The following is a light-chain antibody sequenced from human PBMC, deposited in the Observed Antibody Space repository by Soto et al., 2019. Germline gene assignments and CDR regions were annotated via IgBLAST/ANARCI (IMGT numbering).Light chain of an antibody. CDR1: QSIGSW. CDR2: AAS. Sequence: DIQITQSPSTLSASVGDRVTITCRASQSIGSWLAWYQQKPGKAPNLLIYAASSLQSGVPSRFSGSGSGTDFTLTISSLQRDDFAIYYCQQYNPYYRTFGQGTKVDI. CDR3: QQYNPYYRT. J-gene: IGKJ1*01. V-gene: IGKV1-5*01.